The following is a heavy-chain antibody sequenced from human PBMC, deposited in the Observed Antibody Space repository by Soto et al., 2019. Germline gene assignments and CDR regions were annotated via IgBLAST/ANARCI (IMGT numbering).Heavy chain of an antibody. J-gene: IGHJ6*02. CDR3: ARVYSSSWYDYYYYGMDV. CDR2: INTNTGNP. V-gene: IGHV7-4-1*01. D-gene: IGHD6-13*01. CDR1: GYTFTGYA. Sequence: ASVKVSCKASGYTFTGYAMNWVRQAPGQGLEWMGWINTNTGNPTYAQGFTGRFVFSLDTSVSTAYLQICSLKAEDTAVYYCARVYSSSWYDYYYYGMDVWGQGTTVTVSS.